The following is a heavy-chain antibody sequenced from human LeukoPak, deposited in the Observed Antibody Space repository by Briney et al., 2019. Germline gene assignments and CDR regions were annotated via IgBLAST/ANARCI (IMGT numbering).Heavy chain of an antibody. CDR1: GGSISSSSYY. CDR3: ARDLVVVVAAQMYNWFDP. D-gene: IGHD2-15*01. Sequence: SGTLSLTCTVPGGSISSSSYYWGWIRQPPGKGLEWIGSIYYSGSTYYNPSLKSRVTISVDTSKNQFSLKLSSVTAADTAVYYCARDLVVVVAAQMYNWFDPWGQGTLVTVSS. V-gene: IGHV4-39*07. CDR2: IYYSGST. J-gene: IGHJ5*02.